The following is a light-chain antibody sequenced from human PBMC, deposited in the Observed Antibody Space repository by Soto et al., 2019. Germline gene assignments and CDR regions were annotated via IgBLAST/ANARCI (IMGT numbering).Light chain of an antibody. CDR3: QQSYSTPRFT. J-gene: IGKJ3*01. CDR1: QSISSY. Sequence: DIQMTQSPSSLSASVGDRVTITCRASQSISSYLNWYQQKPGKAPKLLIYAASSLQSGVPSRFSGSGSGTDFTLTISSLQPADFATYYCQQSYSTPRFTFGPGTKVDIK. CDR2: AAS. V-gene: IGKV1-39*01.